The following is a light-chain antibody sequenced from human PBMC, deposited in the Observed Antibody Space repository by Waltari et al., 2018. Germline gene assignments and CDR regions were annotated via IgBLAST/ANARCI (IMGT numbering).Light chain of an antibody. V-gene: IGKV3-15*01. Sequence: EIVMTQSPATLSVSPGERATPSCRASQSVSSNLAWYQQNPGQAPRLLIYGASTRATGIPARFSGSGSGTEFTLTISSLQSEDFAVYYCQQYNDWPLRTFGQGTKLEIK. CDR2: GAS. CDR1: QSVSSN. CDR3: QQYNDWPLRT. J-gene: IGKJ2*01.